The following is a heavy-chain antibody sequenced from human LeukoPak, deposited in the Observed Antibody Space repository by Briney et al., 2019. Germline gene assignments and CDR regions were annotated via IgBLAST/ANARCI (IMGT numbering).Heavy chain of an antibody. CDR2: FDPEDGET. J-gene: IGHJ3*02. Sequence: EASVKVSCKVSGYTLTELSMHWVRQAPGKGLEWMGGFDPEDGETIYAQKFQGRVTMTEDTSTDTAYMELSSLRSEDTAVYYCATGANTMIVVVANDAFDIWGQGTMVTVSS. V-gene: IGHV1-24*01. CDR1: GYTLTELS. D-gene: IGHD3-22*01. CDR3: ATGANTMIVVVANDAFDI.